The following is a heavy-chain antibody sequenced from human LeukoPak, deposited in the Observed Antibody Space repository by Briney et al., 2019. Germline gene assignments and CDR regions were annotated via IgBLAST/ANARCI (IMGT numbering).Heavy chain of an antibody. Sequence: SETLSLTCTVSGGSIISGHYYWTWNRQHPGKGLEWIGYIYYSGSTSHNPSLKSRVIISVDTSKNQFSLKLSSVTAADTAVYYCARGGYSYDHYFDYWGQGTLVTVSS. D-gene: IGHD5-18*01. J-gene: IGHJ4*02. CDR3: ARGGYSYDHYFDY. V-gene: IGHV4-31*03. CDR1: GGSIISGHYY. CDR2: IYYSGST.